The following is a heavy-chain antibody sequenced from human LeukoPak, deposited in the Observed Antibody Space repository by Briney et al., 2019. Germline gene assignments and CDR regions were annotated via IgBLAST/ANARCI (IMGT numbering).Heavy chain of an antibody. D-gene: IGHD3-3*01. CDR1: GFTFRNYV. J-gene: IGHJ4*02. V-gene: IGHV3-15*01. Sequence: GGSLRLSCAASGFTFRNYVIHWVRQAPGKGLEWVGRIKSKTDGGTTDYAAPVKGRFTISRDDSKNTLYLQMNSLKSEDTAVYYCTTLPPYDFWSGYYTNWGQGTLVTVSS. CDR2: IKSKTDGGTT. CDR3: TTLPPYDFWSGYYTN.